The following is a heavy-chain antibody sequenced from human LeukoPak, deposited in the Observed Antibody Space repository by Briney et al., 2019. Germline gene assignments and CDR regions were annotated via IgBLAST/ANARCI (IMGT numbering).Heavy chain of an antibody. CDR3: ATYSGSYAAFDY. V-gene: IGHV4-4*02. CDR1: GGSISSSNW. J-gene: IGHJ4*02. Sequence: SGTLSLTCAVSGGSISSSNWWSWVRQPPGKGLEWIGEINHSGSTNYNPSLKSRVTISVDTSKNQFSLKLSSVTAADTAVYYCATYSGSYAAFDYWGQGTLVTVSS. CDR2: INHSGST. D-gene: IGHD1-26*01.